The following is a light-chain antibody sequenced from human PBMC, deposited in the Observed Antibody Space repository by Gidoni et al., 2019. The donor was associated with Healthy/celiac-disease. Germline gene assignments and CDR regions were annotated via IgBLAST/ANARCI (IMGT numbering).Light chain of an antibody. CDR1: HSVSSSY. CDR2: GAS. V-gene: IGKV3-20*01. CDR3: QQYGSSPLT. J-gene: IGKJ4*01. Sequence: DMVSTQSPGTLSLSPGERATLSCRASHSVSSSYLAWYQQKPGQAPRLLIYGASSRATGIPDRFSGSGSGTDFTLTISRLEPEDFAVYYCQQYGSSPLTFGGGTKVEIK.